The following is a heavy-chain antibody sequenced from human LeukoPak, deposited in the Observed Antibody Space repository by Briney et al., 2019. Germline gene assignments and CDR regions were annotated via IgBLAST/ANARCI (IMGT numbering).Heavy chain of an antibody. Sequence: QPGGSLRLSCAASGFTFSSYAMSWVRQAPGKGLEWVSAISGSGSSTYYADSVKGRFTISRDNSKNTLYLQMNSLRAEDTAVYYCAKDHLWFGELSPSVDVWGKGTTVTVSS. CDR2: ISGSGSST. CDR3: AKDHLWFGELSPSVDV. J-gene: IGHJ6*04. V-gene: IGHV3-23*01. D-gene: IGHD3-10*01. CDR1: GFTFSSYA.